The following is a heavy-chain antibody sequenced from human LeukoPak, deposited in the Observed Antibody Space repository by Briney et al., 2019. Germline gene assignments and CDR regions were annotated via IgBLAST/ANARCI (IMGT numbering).Heavy chain of an antibody. D-gene: IGHD2-15*01. CDR2: IKQDGNEK. V-gene: IGHV3-7*01. CDR1: GFRFNTYW. Sequence: GGSLRLSCAASGFRFNTYWMSWVRQAPGKGLEWVANIKQDGNEKYYADSVKGRFTISRDNAKNSLYLDMSSLRADDTAVYYCARAENSGSGGLDPWGQGTLVTVSS. CDR3: ARAENSGSGGLDP. J-gene: IGHJ5*02.